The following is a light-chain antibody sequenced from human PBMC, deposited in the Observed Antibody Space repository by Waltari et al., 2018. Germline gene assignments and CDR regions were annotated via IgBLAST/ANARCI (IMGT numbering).Light chain of an antibody. CDR1: QGIRNY. J-gene: IGKJ4*01. Sequence: DIQMTQSPSSLSASVGDRVTITCRASQGIRNYLAWYQQKPGKVPKLLLYAASTLHSGVPSRFSGSGSGTDFTLTISSLQPEDVATYYCQKYNSALTFGGGTKVEIK. CDR3: QKYNSALT. CDR2: AAS. V-gene: IGKV1-27*01.